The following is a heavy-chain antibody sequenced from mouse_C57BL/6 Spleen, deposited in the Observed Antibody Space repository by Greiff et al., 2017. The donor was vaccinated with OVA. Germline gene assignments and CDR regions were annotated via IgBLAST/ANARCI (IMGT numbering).Heavy chain of an antibody. D-gene: IGHD6-1*01. CDR1: GFTFTDYY. J-gene: IGHJ1*03. CDR2: IRHKANGYQT. V-gene: IGHV7-3*01. Sequence: EVQLQESGGGLVQPGGSLSLSCAASGFTFTDYYMSWVRQPPGQALEWLGFIRHKANGYQTEYSASVKGRFTISRATSPSILYLHMRALRDEDRANYYCARYRGSYWYFDGWGTGTTVTVSS. CDR3: ARYRGSYWYFDG.